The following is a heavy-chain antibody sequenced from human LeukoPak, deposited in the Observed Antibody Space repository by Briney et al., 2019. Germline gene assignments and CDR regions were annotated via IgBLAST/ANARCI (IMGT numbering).Heavy chain of an antibody. CDR2: IYHSGST. D-gene: IGHD6-19*01. Sequence: PSGTLPLTCAVSGGSISSSNWWSWVRQPPGKGLEWIGEIYHSGSTNYNPSLKSRVTISVDKSKNQFSLKLSSVTAADTAVYYCARVMGSGWTGFDYWGQGTLVTVSS. V-gene: IGHV4-4*02. CDR1: GGSISSSNW. CDR3: ARVMGSGWTGFDY. J-gene: IGHJ4*02.